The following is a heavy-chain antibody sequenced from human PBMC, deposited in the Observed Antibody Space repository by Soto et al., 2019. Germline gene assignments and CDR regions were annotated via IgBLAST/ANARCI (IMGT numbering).Heavy chain of an antibody. Sequence: QVHLVQSGAEVRKPGASVKVSCKGSGYTFTSYGIAWVRQAPGQGLEWMGWIIAHNDNTNYAQKVQGRATVTRDTPTSTAYIELRNLRSNNTAVYYSARGRDGDDWGQGALVTVSS. V-gene: IGHV1-18*01. CDR2: IIAHNDNT. J-gene: IGHJ4*02. CDR1: GYTFTSYG. CDR3: ARGRDGDD.